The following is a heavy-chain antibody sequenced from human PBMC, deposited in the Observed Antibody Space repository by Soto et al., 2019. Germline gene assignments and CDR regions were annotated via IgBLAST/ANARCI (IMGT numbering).Heavy chain of an antibody. CDR1: GFSLSTSGVR. CDR3: ARYCNNSACRHLYYFDY. D-gene: IGHD2-8*01. Sequence: SGPTLVNPTQTLTLTCTFSGFSLSTSGVRVSWIRQPPGKGLEWIGNVYFTGTTIYNPSLKSRVTMSVDTYKDQFFLKLTSVTAADTAVYYCARYCNNSACRHLYYFDYWGLGTLVTVSS. J-gene: IGHJ4*02. CDR2: VYFTGTT. V-gene: IGHV4-61*08.